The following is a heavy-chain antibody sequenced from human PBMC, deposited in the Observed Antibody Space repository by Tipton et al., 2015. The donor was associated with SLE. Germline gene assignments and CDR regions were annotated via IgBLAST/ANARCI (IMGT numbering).Heavy chain of an antibody. Sequence: TLSLTCTVSGDSIGTYYWNWIRQSPGKGLEWIGNVYYVGSTNYNPSLESRLSISLDRSKKQIFLELSSVTAADTAVYYCARDKGAGMDVWGKGTTVTVSS. CDR2: VYYVGST. D-gene: IGHD3-16*01. V-gene: IGHV4-59*12. J-gene: IGHJ6*03. CDR3: ARDKGAGMDV. CDR1: GDSIGTYY.